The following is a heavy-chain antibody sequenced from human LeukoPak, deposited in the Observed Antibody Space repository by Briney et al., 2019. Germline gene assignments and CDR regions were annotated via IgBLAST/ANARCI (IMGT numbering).Heavy chain of an antibody. D-gene: IGHD5-12*01. V-gene: IGHV3-7*01. J-gene: IGHJ4*02. CDR3: VRGGGISGYDLLDY. CDR1: GFTFSRYW. Sequence: PGGSLRLSCAASGFTFSRYWMTWVRQAPGKGLEWVAHINQDGSEEHYVDSVKARFTISRDNAKNSLYLQMNSLRAEDTAVYYCVRGGGISGYDLLDYWGQGTLVTVSS. CDR2: INQDGSEE.